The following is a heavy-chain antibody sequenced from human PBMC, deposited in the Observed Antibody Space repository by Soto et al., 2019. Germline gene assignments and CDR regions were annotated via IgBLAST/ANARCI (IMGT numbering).Heavy chain of an antibody. Sequence: LRLSCAASGFTFDDYAMHWVRHVPGKGLEWVSGINWNSGSIGYGDSVKGRFAISRDNAKNSLHLQMNSLSAEDTAFYYCVKDESINWYSGHFRHWGQGTLVTVSS. J-gene: IGHJ1*01. D-gene: IGHD6-13*01. CDR3: VKDESINWYSGHFRH. CDR1: GFTFDDYA. V-gene: IGHV3-9*01. CDR2: INWNSGSI.